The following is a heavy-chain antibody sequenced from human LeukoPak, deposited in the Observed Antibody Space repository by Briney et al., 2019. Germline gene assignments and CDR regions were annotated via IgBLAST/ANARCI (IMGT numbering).Heavy chain of an antibody. CDR3: ARLGCSSTSCLAYPRYYYYYMDV. CDR2: IYPGDSDT. J-gene: IGHJ6*03. Sequence: GESLKISCMGSGYSFTNYWIGWVRQMPGKGLEWMGIIYPGDSDTTYSPSFQGQVTISADKSISTAYLQWSSLKASDTAMYYCARLGCSSTSCLAYPRYYYYYMDVWGKGTTVTVSS. CDR1: GYSFTNYW. D-gene: IGHD2-2*01. V-gene: IGHV5-51*01.